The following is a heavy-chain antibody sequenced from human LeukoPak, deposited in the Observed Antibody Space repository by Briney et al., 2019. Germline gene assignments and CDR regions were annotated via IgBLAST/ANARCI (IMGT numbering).Heavy chain of an antibody. CDR3: ARGGYDILTGSGDY. V-gene: IGHV4-38-2*02. J-gene: IGHJ4*02. CDR2: IYHSGST. D-gene: IGHD3-9*01. Sequence: PSETLSLTCTVSGYSISSGYYWGWIRPPPGKGLEWIGSIYHSGSTYYNPSLKSRVTISVDTSKNQFSLKLSSVTAADTAVYYCARGGYDILTGSGDYWGQGTLVTVSS. CDR1: GYSISSGYY.